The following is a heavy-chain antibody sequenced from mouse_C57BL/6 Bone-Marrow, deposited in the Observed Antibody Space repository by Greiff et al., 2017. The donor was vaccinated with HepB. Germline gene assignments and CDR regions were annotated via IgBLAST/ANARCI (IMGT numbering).Heavy chain of an antibody. CDR2: IDPSDSET. J-gene: IGHJ4*01. Sequence: QVQLQQPGAELVRPGSSVKLSCKASGYTFTSYWMHWVKQRPIQGLEWIGNIDPSDSETHYNQKFKDKATLTVDKSSSTAYVQLSSLTSEDSAVYYCARSLLWAYYCTMDYWGQGTSVTVSS. V-gene: IGHV1-52*01. CDR3: ARSLLWAYYCTMDY. D-gene: IGHD2-10*01. CDR1: GYTFTSYW.